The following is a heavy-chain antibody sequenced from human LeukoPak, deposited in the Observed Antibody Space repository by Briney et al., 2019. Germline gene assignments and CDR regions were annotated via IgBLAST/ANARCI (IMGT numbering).Heavy chain of an antibody. J-gene: IGHJ4*02. CDR3: AKVRETRYSSSWYYFDY. D-gene: IGHD6-13*01. V-gene: IGHV3-23*01. CDR1: GLTFSSYA. Sequence: GGSLRLSCAASGLTFSSYAMSWVRQAPGKGLEWVSAISGSGGSTYYADSVKGRFTISRDNSKNTLYLQMNSLRAEDTAVYYCAKVRETRYSSSWYYFDYWGQGTLVTVSS. CDR2: ISGSGGST.